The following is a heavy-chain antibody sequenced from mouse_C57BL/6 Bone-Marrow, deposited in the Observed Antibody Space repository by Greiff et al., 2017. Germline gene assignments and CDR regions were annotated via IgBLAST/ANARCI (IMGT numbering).Heavy chain of an antibody. D-gene: IGHD2-5*01. J-gene: IGHJ3*01. CDR3: ARSYYSNPAWFAY. Sequence: EVKLMESGGGLVKPGGSLKLSCAASGFTFSDYGMHWVRQAPEKGLEWVAYISSGSSTIYYADTVKGRFTISRDNAKNTLFLQMTSLRSEDTAMYYGARSYYSNPAWFAYWGQGTLVTVSA. V-gene: IGHV5-17*01. CDR2: ISSGSSTI. CDR1: GFTFSDYG.